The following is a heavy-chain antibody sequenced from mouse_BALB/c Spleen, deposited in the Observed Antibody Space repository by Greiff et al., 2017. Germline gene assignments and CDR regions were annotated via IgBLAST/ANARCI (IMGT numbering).Heavy chain of an antibody. J-gene: IGHJ4*01. CDR2: INPNNGGT. V-gene: IGHV1-18*01. CDR1: GYTFTDYN. Sequence: EVKLMESGPELVKPGASVKIPCKASGYTFTDYNMDWVKQSHGKSLEWIGDINPNNGGTIYNQKFKGKATLTVDKSSSTAYMELRSLTSEDTAVYYCARRGGWLLRRYAMDYWGQGTSVTVSS. D-gene: IGHD2-3*01. CDR3: ARRGGWLLRRYAMDY.